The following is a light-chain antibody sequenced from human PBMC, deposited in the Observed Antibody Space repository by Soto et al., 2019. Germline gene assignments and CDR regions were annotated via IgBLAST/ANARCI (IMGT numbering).Light chain of an antibody. Sequence: DIQMTQSPSSLSASVGDRVTITCRTSPSINTYLNWYQQKPGKAPKLLIYGASSLQSGVPLRFSGSGSGTDFTLTITTLQPEDFATYYCQESDSFLWGTCGQGTKVESK. J-gene: IGKJ1*01. CDR2: GAS. CDR3: QESDSFLWGT. V-gene: IGKV1-39*01. CDR1: PSINTY.